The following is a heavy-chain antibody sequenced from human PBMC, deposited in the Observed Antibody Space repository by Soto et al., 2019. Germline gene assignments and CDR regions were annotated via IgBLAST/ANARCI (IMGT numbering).Heavy chain of an antibody. J-gene: IGHJ6*02. D-gene: IGHD4-17*01. Sequence: GGSLRLSCAASGFTFSSYGMHWVRQAPGKGLEWVAVISYDGSNKYYADSVKGRFTISRDSSKNTLYLQMNSLRAEDTALSYSATVSYYYDGIDVWGPGTTVTVTS. CDR2: ISYDGSNK. CDR1: GFTFSSYG. CDR3: ATVSYYYDGIDV. V-gene: IGHV3-30*03.